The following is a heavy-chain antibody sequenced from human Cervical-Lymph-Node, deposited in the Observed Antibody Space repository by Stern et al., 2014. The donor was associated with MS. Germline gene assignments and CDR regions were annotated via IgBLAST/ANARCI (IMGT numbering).Heavy chain of an antibody. CDR3: ARNPPLLQLGLSYYYGMDV. J-gene: IGHJ6*02. V-gene: IGHV1-2*02. Sequence: QVQLVESGAEVKKPGASVKVSCKASGYTFTGYYMHWVRQAPGQGLEWMGWINPNSGGTNYAQKFQGRVTMTRDTSISTAYMELSRLRSDDTAVYYCARNPPLLQLGLSYYYGMDVWGQGTTVTVSS. D-gene: IGHD4-11*01. CDR2: INPNSGGT. CDR1: GYTFTGYY.